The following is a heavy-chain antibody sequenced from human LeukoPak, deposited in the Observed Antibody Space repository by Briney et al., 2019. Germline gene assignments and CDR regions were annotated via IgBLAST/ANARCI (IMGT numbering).Heavy chain of an antibody. CDR3: ASSTVTPFDY. V-gene: IGHV1-2*02. D-gene: IGHD4-17*01. CDR2: INPNSGGT. CDR1: GYTFSDYF. Sequence: ASVKVSCKTSGYTFSDYFMHWVRQAPGQGLEWMGWINPNSGGTEYAQRFQGRVTMTRDTSISTAYMELSRLTSDDTAVYYCASSTVTPFDYWGQGTLVTVSS. J-gene: IGHJ4*02.